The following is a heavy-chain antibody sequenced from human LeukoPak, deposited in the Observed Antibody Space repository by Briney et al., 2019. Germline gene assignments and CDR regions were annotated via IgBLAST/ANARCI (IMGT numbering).Heavy chain of an antibody. D-gene: IGHD1-26*01. Sequence: GSLRLSCVASGFTFSSYSMNWVRQAPGKGLEWISSISSGSSFLYYADSVKGRFTISRDNSKNTLYLQMNSLRAEDTAVYYCAKMYSGSLLVSYFDYWGQGTLVTVSS. V-gene: IGHV3-21*04. CDR3: AKMYSGSLLVSYFDY. CDR2: ISSGSSFL. CDR1: GFTFSSYS. J-gene: IGHJ4*02.